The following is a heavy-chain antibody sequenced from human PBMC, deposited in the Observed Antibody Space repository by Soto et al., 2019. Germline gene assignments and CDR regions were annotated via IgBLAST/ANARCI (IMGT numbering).Heavy chain of an antibody. Sequence: GESLKISCQASGYSFTAYWITWVRQMPGKGLEWMATIDPSDSYVDYSPPFRGHVTFSVDRSITTVYLQWNSLKASDSAMYFCTRRASSSFYHFDFWGQGALVTVSS. CDR1: GYSFTAYW. V-gene: IGHV5-10-1*01. CDR3: TRRASSSFYHFDF. CDR2: IDPSDSYV. J-gene: IGHJ4*02. D-gene: IGHD2-2*01.